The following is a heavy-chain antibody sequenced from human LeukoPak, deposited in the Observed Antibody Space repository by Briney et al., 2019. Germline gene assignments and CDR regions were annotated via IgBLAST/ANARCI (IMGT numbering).Heavy chain of an antibody. CDR3: ARIVPYNYGYVDY. CDR2: IYYSGTT. V-gene: IGHV4-59*01. Sequence: SETLSLTCTVSGGSISNYYWSWIRQPPGKGLEWTGYIYYSGTTNYNPSLRSRVTISVDTSKNQLSLKLSSVTAADTAVYYCARIVPYNYGYVDYWGQGTLVTVSS. J-gene: IGHJ4*02. D-gene: IGHD5-18*01. CDR1: GGSISNYY.